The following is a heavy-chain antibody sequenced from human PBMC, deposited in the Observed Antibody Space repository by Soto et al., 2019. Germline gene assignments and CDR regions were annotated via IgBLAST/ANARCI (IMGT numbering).Heavy chain of an antibody. V-gene: IGHV3-23*01. CDR2: ISGSGGST. J-gene: IGHJ6*02. Sequence: PGGSLRLSCAASGFTFSSYAMSWVRQAPGKGLEWVSAISGSGGSTYYADSVKGRFTISRDNSKNTLYLQMNSLRAEDTAVYYCAKGEESSSWYERVLSSHYYYYYGMDVWGQGTTVTVSS. D-gene: IGHD6-13*01. CDR1: GFTFSSYA. CDR3: AKGEESSSWYERVLSSHYYYYYGMDV.